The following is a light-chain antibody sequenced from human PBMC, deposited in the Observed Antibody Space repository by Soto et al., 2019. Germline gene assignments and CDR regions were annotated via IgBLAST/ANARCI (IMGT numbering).Light chain of an antibody. J-gene: IGKJ1*01. V-gene: IGKV1-5*01. Sequence: DIRMTQSPSILSASVGDRVTITCRASQSISTSLAWFQQKPGKAPRPLIHDASKLDSGVPSRFSGSGSGTEFTLTISSLPPDDFTTYYCQQYHSYWTFGQGTKVEI. CDR3: QQYHSYWT. CDR1: QSISTS. CDR2: DAS.